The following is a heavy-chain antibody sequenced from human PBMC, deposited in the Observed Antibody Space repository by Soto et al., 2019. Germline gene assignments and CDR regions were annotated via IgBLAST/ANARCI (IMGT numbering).Heavy chain of an antibody. CDR2: IYYSGSA. D-gene: IGHD2-15*01. Sequence: SETLSLTCTVSGVSISSGDYYWSWIRQPPGKGLEWIGYIYYSGSAYYNPSLKSRVTISVDTSKNQFSLKLSSVTAADTAVYYCARDHSSGGSCYHPWGQGTLVTVSS. CDR1: GVSISSGDYY. V-gene: IGHV4-30-4*01. J-gene: IGHJ5*02. CDR3: ARDHSSGGSCYHP.